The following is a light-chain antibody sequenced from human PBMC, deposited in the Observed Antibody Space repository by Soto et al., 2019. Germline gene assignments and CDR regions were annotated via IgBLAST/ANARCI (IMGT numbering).Light chain of an antibody. V-gene: IGKV1-5*01. Sequence: DLPMTQSPSTLSASVGDRVTITCRASQRISSWLAWYQQKPGKAPKLLIYDVSSLESGVPSRFSGSGSGTEFTLTISSLQPDDFATYYCQQYDSYWGTFGQGTKVEVK. CDR3: QQYDSYWGT. CDR2: DVS. CDR1: QRISSW. J-gene: IGKJ1*01.